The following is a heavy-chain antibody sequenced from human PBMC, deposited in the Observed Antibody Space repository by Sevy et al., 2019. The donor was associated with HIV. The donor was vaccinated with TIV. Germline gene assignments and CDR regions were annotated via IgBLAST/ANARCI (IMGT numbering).Heavy chain of an antibody. CDR2: ISYDGSNK. J-gene: IGHJ4*02. V-gene: IGHV3-30*18. CDR1: GFTFSSYG. D-gene: IGHD3-22*01. Sequence: GGSLRLSCAASGFTFSSYGMHWVRQAPGKGLEWVAVISYDGSNKYYADSVKGRFTSSRDNSKNTLYLQMNSLRAEDTAVYYCAKTGDSSGYYYFDYWGQGTLVTVSS. CDR3: AKTGDSSGYYYFDY.